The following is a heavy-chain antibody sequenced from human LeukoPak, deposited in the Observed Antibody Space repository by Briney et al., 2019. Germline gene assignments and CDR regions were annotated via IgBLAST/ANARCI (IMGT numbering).Heavy chain of an antibody. J-gene: IGHJ6*03. CDR1: GGTFSSYA. Sequence: SVKVSCKASGGTFSSYAISWVRQAPGQGLEWMGRIIPIFGTANYAQKFQGRVTITTDESTSTAYMELSSLRSEGTAVYYCARDPPGYYYYMDVWGKGTTVTVSS. CDR3: ARDPPGYYYYMDV. CDR2: IIPIFGTA. V-gene: IGHV1-69*05.